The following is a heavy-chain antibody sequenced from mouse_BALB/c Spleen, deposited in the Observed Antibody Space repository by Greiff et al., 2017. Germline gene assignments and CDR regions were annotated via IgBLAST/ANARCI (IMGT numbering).Heavy chain of an antibody. CDR1: GYTFSSYW. CDR2: ILPGSGST. V-gene: IGHV1-9*01. J-gene: IGHJ4*01. Sequence: QVQLQQSGAELMKPGASVKISCKATGYTFSSYWIEWVKQRPGHGLEWIGEILPGSGSTNYNEKFKGKATFTADTSSNTAYMQLSSLTSEDSAVYYCARWDYYGSSYGDYAMDYWGQGTSVTVSS. D-gene: IGHD1-1*01. CDR3: ARWDYYGSSYGDYAMDY.